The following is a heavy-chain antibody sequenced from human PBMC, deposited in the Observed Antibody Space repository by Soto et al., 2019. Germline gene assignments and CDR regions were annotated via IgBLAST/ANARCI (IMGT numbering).Heavy chain of an antibody. D-gene: IGHD5-18*01. V-gene: IGHV3-30-3*01. CDR3: ARDGRGYIYGYRAYYYGMDV. Sequence: QVQLVESGGGVVQPGRSLRLSCAASGFTFSSYAMHWVRQAPGKGLEWVAVISYDGSNKYYADSVKGRFTISRDNSKNTLYLQMNSLRAEDTAVYYCARDGRGYIYGYRAYYYGMDVWGQGTTVTVSS. CDR2: ISYDGSNK. CDR1: GFTFSSYA. J-gene: IGHJ6*02.